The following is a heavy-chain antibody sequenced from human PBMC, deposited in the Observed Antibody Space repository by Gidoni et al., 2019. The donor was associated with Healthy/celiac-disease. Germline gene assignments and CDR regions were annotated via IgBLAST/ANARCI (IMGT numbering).Heavy chain of an antibody. Sequence: VQPVESGGGLVQPGCSLRLSCAAPGFTFDDYAMHWVRQGPGKGLEWVPGISWNSGSIGYADSVKGRFTISRDNAKNSLYLQMNSLGAEDTALYYCAKDMGYSSGWNFDYWGQGTLVTVSS. D-gene: IGHD6-19*01. CDR3: AKDMGYSSGWNFDY. CDR1: GFTFDDYA. CDR2: ISWNSGSI. V-gene: IGHV3-9*01. J-gene: IGHJ4*02.